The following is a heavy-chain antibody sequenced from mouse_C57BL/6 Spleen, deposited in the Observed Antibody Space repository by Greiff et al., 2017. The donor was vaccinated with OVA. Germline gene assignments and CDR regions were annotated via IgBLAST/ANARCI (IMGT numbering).Heavy chain of an antibody. Sequence: VQLQQSGPELVKPGASVKIPCKASGYTFTDYNMDWVKQSHGKSLEWIGDINPNNGGTIYNQKFKGKATLTVDKSSSTAYMELRSLTSEDTAGYYCARERETYDPGWCAYWGQGTLVTVSA. CDR2: INPNNGGT. CDR1: GYTFTDYN. D-gene: IGHD2-3*01. CDR3: ARERETYDPGWCAY. V-gene: IGHV1-18*01. J-gene: IGHJ3*01.